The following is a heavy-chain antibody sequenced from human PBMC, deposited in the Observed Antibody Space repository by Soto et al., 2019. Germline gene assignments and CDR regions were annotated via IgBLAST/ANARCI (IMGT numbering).Heavy chain of an antibody. CDR2: ISYDGSNK. CDR1: GFTFSSYG. J-gene: IGHJ6*02. Sequence: PGGSLRLSCAASGFTFSSYGMHWVRQAPGKGLEWVAVISYDGSNKYYADSVKGRFTISRDNSKNTLYLQMNSLRAKDTAVYYCAKILVAAAGTGGEYYYYGMDVWGQGTTVTVSS. V-gene: IGHV3-30*18. D-gene: IGHD6-13*01. CDR3: AKILVAAAGTGGEYYYYGMDV.